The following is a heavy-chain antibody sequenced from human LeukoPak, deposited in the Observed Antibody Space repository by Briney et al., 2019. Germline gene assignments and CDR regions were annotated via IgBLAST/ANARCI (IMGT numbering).Heavy chain of an antibody. D-gene: IGHD1-26*01. CDR1: GYRFTSYW. Sequence: GESLKISCKGSGYRFTSYWIGWVRQMPGEGLEWVGFIYPGDSDTRYSPSFQGQVTISADKSMSTAYLQWSSLKASDTAMYYCARRRGRYSGDAFDIWGQGTMVTVSS. J-gene: IGHJ3*02. CDR2: IYPGDSDT. V-gene: IGHV5-51*01. CDR3: ARRRGRYSGDAFDI.